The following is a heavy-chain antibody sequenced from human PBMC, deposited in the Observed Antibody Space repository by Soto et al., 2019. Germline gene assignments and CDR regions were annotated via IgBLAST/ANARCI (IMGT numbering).Heavy chain of an antibody. CDR3: AHPRGFGVFDAYDI. V-gene: IGHV3-23*01. CDR1: GFTFSIYA. CDR2: LSARGDDT. D-gene: IGHD3-10*01. Sequence: PGGSLRLSCVVSGFTFSIYAMSWVRQAPGKGLEWVAALSARGDDTYYTDSVKGRFTISRDNSMNALYLQMNGLRIEDTAVYFCAHPRGFGVFDAYDIWGPGAVVTVSS. J-gene: IGHJ3*02.